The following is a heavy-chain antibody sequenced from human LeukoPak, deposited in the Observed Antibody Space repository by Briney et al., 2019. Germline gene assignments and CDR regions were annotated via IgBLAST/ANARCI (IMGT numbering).Heavy chain of an antibody. D-gene: IGHD6-13*01. V-gene: IGHV3-21*01. CDR2: ISSSSSYI. J-gene: IGHJ4*02. CDR3: AREMGIAAADAFDY. Sequence: GGSLRLSCAASGFTFSSYWMNWVRQAPGKGLEWVSSISSSSSYIYYADSVKGRFTISRDNAKNSLYLQMNSLRAEDTAVYYCAREMGIAAADAFDYWGQGTLVTVSS. CDR1: GFTFSSYW.